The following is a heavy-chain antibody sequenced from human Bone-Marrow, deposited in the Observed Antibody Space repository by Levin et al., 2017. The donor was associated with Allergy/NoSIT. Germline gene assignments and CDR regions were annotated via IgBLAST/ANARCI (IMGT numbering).Heavy chain of an antibody. Sequence: ASVKVSCKASGDTFTDSYMSWVRQAPGQGLEWMGWIKPNSGGTNYAREFQGRVTITRDMSMRTAYIELTSLTSDDTAVYYCATDTHDFADYAAYYFDSWGQGTLVTVSS. D-gene: IGHD4-17*01. V-gene: IGHV1-2*02. CDR1: GDTFTDSY. J-gene: IGHJ4*02. CDR3: ATDTHDFADYAAYYFDS. CDR2: IKPNSGGT.